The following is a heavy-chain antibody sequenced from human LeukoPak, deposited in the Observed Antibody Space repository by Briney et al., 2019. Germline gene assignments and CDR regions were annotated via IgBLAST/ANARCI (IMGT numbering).Heavy chain of an antibody. D-gene: IGHD6-6*01. CDR2: FNSDGSST. Sequence: GGSLRLSCAASGFTFSSYWMHWVRQAPGKGLVWVSRFNSDGSSTSYADSVKGRFTISRDNAKNTLYLQMNSLRAEDTAVYYCARASSRYGDYWGQGTLVTVSS. CDR3: ARASSRYGDY. CDR1: GFTFSSYW. V-gene: IGHV3-74*01. J-gene: IGHJ4*02.